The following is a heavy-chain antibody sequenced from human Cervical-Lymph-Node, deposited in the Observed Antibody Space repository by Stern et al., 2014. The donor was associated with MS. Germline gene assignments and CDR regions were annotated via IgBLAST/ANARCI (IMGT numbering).Heavy chain of an antibody. Sequence: VQLEESGPGLVKPSETLSLTCTVSGGSINGYHWTWIRQSPGKGLEWLGDIHFSGSTNYNPSLRSRLTISIETSKNQFSLYLDSVTAADTAVYYCARGTLYCTATSCFYWYFDLWGRGTLVTVSS. V-gene: IGHV4-59*01. CDR1: GGSINGYH. CDR2: IHFSGST. J-gene: IGHJ2*01. CDR3: ARGTLYCTATSCFYWYFDL. D-gene: IGHD2-2*01.